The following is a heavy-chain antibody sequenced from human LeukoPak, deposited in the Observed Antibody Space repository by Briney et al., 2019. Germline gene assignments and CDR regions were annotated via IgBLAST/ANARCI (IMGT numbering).Heavy chain of an antibody. J-gene: IGHJ5*02. CDR3: ARDRRSVPTAKATYMNWFDP. CDR1: GGSISSYY. V-gene: IGHV4-4*07. Sequence: SETLSLTCTVSGGSISSYYWSWIRQPAGKGLEWIGRIYTSGSTNYNPSLKSRVTMSVDTSKNQFSLKLSSVTAADTAVYYCARDRRSVPTAKATYMNWFDPWGQGSLVTVSS. D-gene: IGHD2-2*01. CDR2: IYTSGST.